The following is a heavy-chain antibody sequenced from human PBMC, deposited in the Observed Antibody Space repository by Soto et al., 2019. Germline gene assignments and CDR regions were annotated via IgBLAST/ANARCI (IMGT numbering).Heavy chain of an antibody. Sequence: GGSLRLSCAASGFTFSSYEMDWVRQAPGKGLEWISYISSIGTTTYYADSVKGRFTIYRDNTKNSLFLQMNSLRAEDTAIYYCARYLGDCTAGVCQSRGLFYWGQGALVTVSS. D-gene: IGHD2-8*02. J-gene: IGHJ4*02. CDR3: ARYLGDCTAGVCQSRGLFY. CDR2: ISSIGTTT. CDR1: GFTFSSYE. V-gene: IGHV3-48*03.